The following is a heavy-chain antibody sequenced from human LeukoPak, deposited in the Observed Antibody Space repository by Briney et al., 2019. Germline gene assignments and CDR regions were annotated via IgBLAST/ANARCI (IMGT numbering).Heavy chain of an antibody. V-gene: IGHV4-59*08. D-gene: IGHD3-22*01. CDR3: ARRTYYYDSSGYYGIDAFDI. Sequence: LETLSLTCSVPGGSISDHYWSWIRQSPGKGLEWIGYIYNNEAPNYNPSLNARVTISVDMSKNQVSLKLTSVTAADTAVYYCARRTYYYDSSGYYGIDAFDIWGQGTMVTVSS. J-gene: IGHJ3*02. CDR2: IYNNEAP. CDR1: GGSISDHY.